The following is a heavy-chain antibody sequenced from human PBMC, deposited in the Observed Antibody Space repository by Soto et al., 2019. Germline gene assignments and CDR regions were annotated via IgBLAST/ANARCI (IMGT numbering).Heavy chain of an antibody. Sequence: PGESLKISCNGSGYSFTSYWIGWVRQMPGKGLEWMGIIYPGDSDTRYSPSFQGQVTISADKSISTAYLQWSSLKASDTAMYYCARNIVATKYYYYGMDVWGQGTTVTVSS. J-gene: IGHJ6*02. CDR1: GYSFTSYW. CDR3: ARNIVATKYYYYGMDV. CDR2: IYPGDSDT. D-gene: IGHD5-12*01. V-gene: IGHV5-51*01.